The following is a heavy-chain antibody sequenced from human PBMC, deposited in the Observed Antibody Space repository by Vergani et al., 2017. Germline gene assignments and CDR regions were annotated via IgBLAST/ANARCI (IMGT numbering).Heavy chain of an antibody. CDR2: ISYDGSNK. CDR1: GFTFSSYA. V-gene: IGHV3-30-3*01. D-gene: IGHD2-2*01. J-gene: IGHJ3*02. Sequence: VQLVESGGGVVQPGRSLRLSCAASGFTFSSYAMHWVRQAPGKGLEWVAVISYDGSNKYYADSVKGRFTISRDNSKHTLYLQMNSLRAEDTAVYYCARDTRTAERRAFDIWGQGTMVTVSS. CDR3: ARDTRTAERRAFDI.